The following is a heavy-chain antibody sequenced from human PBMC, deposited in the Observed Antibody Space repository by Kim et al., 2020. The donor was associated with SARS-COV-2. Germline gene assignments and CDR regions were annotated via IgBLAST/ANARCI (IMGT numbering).Heavy chain of an antibody. CDR1: GFSFTTYW. CDR2: INSDETIT. Sequence: GGSLRLSCSTSGFSFTTYWMHWVRQAPGKGLLWVSHINSDETITAYADSVKGRFTISRDNAKNTLYLQMNSLRAEDTAVYYCARARYAEYGRSVDVWGQGTTVTVSS. J-gene: IGHJ6*02. V-gene: IGHV3-74*01. CDR3: ARARYAEYGRSVDV. D-gene: IGHD3-10*01.